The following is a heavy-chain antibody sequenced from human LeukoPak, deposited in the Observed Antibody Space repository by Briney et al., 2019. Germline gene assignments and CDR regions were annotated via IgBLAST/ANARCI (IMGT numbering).Heavy chain of an antibody. D-gene: IGHD6-6*01. J-gene: IGHJ2*01. CDR1: GFTFSSYD. CDR2: IGTAGDT. CDR3: ARLHGDSSSYDSLDWYFDL. V-gene: IGHV3-13*01. Sequence: GGSLRLSCAASGFTFSSYDRHWVRQATGKGLEWVSAIGTAGDTYYPGSVKGRFTISRENAKNSLYLQMNSLRAGDTAVYYCARLHGDSSSYDSLDWYFDLWGRGTLVTVSS.